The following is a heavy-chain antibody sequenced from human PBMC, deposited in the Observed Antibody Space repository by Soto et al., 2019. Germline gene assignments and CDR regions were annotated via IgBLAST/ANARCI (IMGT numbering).Heavy chain of an antibody. CDR3: ARRGGYLGYYMDV. Sequence: QVPLQESGPGLVKPSQTLSLTCTVSGGSISSGGYYWNWIRQHPGKGLEWIGYIYYSGSTYYNPSLKSRVTISVDTSKNQFSLKLSSVTAADTAVYYCARRGGYLGYYMDVWGKGTTVTVSS. D-gene: IGHD5-12*01. J-gene: IGHJ6*03. CDR2: IYYSGST. V-gene: IGHV4-31*03. CDR1: GGSISSGGYY.